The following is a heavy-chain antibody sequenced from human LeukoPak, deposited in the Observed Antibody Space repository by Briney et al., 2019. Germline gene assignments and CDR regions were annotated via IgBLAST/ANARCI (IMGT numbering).Heavy chain of an antibody. D-gene: IGHD5-24*01. CDR1: GGSISGYY. J-gene: IGHJ4*02. CDR3: AREVEMARQFDY. CDR2: IYYSGST. V-gene: IGHV4-59*12. Sequence: PSETLSLTCAISGGSISGYYWTWIRQPPGKGLEWIGYIYYSGSTNYNPSLKSRVTMSVDTSTNQLSLKLSSVTAADTAVYYCAREVEMARQFDYWGQGTLVTVSS.